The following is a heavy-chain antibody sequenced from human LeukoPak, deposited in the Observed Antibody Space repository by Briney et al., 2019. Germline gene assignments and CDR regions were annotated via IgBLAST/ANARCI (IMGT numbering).Heavy chain of an antibody. CDR3: ARAGSSSRLDY. CDR1: GFTFSSYW. D-gene: IGHD6-6*01. Sequence: SGGSLRLSCAASGFTFSSYWMHWVRQAPGKGLVWVSRINSDGSSTSYADSVKGRFTISRDNAKNTLYPQMNSLRAEDTAVYYCARAGSSSRLDYRGQGTLVTVSS. V-gene: IGHV3-74*01. J-gene: IGHJ4*02. CDR2: INSDGSST.